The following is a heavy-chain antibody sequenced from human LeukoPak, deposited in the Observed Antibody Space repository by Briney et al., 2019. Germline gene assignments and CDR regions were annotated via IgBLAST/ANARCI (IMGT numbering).Heavy chain of an antibody. J-gene: IGHJ4*02. Sequence: GESLKISCKGSGYIFGSYWIGWVRQVPGKGLEWMGTIYPGDSDIKYSPPFQGQVIISADKSISTAYLQWSSLRASDTAMYYCARGDCSSKSCYFIDYWGQGTLVIVPS. CDR1: GYIFGSYW. CDR3: ARGDCSSKSCYFIDY. D-gene: IGHD2-2*01. CDR2: IYPGDSDI. V-gene: IGHV5-51*01.